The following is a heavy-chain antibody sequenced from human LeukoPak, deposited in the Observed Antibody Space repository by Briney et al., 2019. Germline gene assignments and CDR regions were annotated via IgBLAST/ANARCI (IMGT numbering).Heavy chain of an antibody. Sequence: GGSLRLSCTASGFTFGDYAMSWFRQAPGKGLEWVGFIRSKAYGGITEYAASVKGRFTTSRDDSKSIAYLQMNSLKTEDTAVYYCTPLFMVRGVEYYFDYWGQETLVTVSS. CDR3: TPLFMVRGVEYYFDY. CDR1: GFTFGDYA. V-gene: IGHV3-49*03. D-gene: IGHD3-10*01. CDR2: IRSKAYGGIT. J-gene: IGHJ4*02.